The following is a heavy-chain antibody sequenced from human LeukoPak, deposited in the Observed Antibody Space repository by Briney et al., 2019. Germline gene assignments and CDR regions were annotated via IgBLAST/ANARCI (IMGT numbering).Heavy chain of an antibody. CDR2: IYYSGST. CDR1: GGSISSSSYY. D-gene: IGHD1-26*01. CDR3: ARHLDGSYYHTNWFDP. J-gene: IGHJ5*02. V-gene: IGHV4-39*01. Sequence: SETLSLTCTVSGGSISSSSYYWGWIRQPPGKGLEWIGSIYYSGSTYYNPSLKSRVTISVDTSKNQFSLKLSSVTAADTAVYYCARHLDGSYYHTNWFDPWGQGTLVTVSS.